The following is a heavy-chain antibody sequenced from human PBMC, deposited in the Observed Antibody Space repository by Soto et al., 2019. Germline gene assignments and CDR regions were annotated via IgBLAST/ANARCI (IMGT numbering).Heavy chain of an antibody. D-gene: IGHD3-22*01. V-gene: IGHV1-69*06. J-gene: IGHJ2*01. CDR1: GDHFRNYA. CDR3: ASTKYYSSAYYYWCF. Sequence: GASRKVSCTESGDHFRNYAISWERQAPGQGLEWMGGIIPIFGTANYAQKFQGRVRITADTSANTVYLELSSLRSEDTAVYYCASTKYYSSAYYYWCF. CDR2: IIPIFGTA.